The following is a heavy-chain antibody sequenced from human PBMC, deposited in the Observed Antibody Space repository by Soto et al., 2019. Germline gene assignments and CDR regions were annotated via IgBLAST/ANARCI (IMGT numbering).Heavy chain of an antibody. D-gene: IGHD6-13*01. CDR3: ARGYGWFDP. V-gene: IGHV3-33*01. CDR1: GFTFSSYG. Sequence: QVQLVESGGGVVQPGRSLRLSCAASGFTFSSYGMPWVRQAPGKGLEWVAVLWYDGSNKYYADSVKGRFTISRDNSKNTLYLQMNSRRAEDTAVYYCARGYGWFDPWGQGTLVTVSS. J-gene: IGHJ5*02. CDR2: LWYDGSNK.